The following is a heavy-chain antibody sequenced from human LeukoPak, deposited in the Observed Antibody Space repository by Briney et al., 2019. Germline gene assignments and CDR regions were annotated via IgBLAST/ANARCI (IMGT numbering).Heavy chain of an antibody. J-gene: IGHJ6*04. CDR2: ISAYNGNT. V-gene: IGHV1-18*04. CDR1: GYTFTSYG. Sequence: GASVKVSCKASGYTFTSYGISWVRQAPGQGLEWMGWISAYNGNTNYAQKLQGRVTMTTDTSTSTAYMELRSLRSDDTAVYYCARDKSYYDILTGYYYYYYGMGVWGKGTTVTVSS. D-gene: IGHD3-9*01. CDR3: ARDKSYYDILTGYYYYYYGMGV.